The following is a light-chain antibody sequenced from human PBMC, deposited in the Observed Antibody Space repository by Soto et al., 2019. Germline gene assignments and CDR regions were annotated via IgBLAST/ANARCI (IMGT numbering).Light chain of an antibody. V-gene: IGKV1-17*01. Sequence: DFQMTQSPSSLSASVGDRVTITCRASQGIRNDLGWYQQKPGKAPKRLIYGASSLESGVPSRFSGSGSGTDFTITISSLQPEDFAHYYCLHHNPYPGVAFGQGTKLEIK. CDR1: QGIRND. J-gene: IGKJ2*01. CDR2: GAS. CDR3: LHHNPYPGVA.